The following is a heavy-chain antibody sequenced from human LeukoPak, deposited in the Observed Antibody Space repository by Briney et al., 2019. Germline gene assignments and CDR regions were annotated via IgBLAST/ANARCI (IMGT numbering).Heavy chain of an antibody. CDR3: ARESMRNPYCSGGSCYGGTYNWFDP. J-gene: IGHJ5*02. CDR2: IVVGSGNT. D-gene: IGHD2-15*01. CDR1: GFTFTSSA. V-gene: IGHV1-58*01. Sequence: VASVKVSCKASGFTFTSSAVQWVRQARGQRLEWIGWIVVGSGNTNYAQKFQERVTITRDMSTSTAYMELSSLRSEDTAVYYCARESMRNPYCSGGSCYGGTYNWFDPWGQGTLVTVSS.